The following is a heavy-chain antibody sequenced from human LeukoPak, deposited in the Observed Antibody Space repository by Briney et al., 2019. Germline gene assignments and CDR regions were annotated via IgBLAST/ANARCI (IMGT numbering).Heavy chain of an antibody. CDR2: IYYSGST. Sequence: SETLSLTCAVYGGSFSGYYWSWIRQPPGKGLEWIGYIYYSGSTNYNPSLKSRVTISVDTSKNQFSLKLSSVTAADTAVYYCARGVGYCSSTSCYSTFYGMDVWGQGTTVTVSS. CDR1: GGSFSGYY. D-gene: IGHD2-2*03. J-gene: IGHJ6*02. CDR3: ARGVGYCSSTSCYSTFYGMDV. V-gene: IGHV4-59*01.